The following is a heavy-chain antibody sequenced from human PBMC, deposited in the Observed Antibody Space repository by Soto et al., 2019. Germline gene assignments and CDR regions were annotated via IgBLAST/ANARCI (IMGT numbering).Heavy chain of an antibody. CDR1: RFTFSSYG. CDR3: ARDQREGPCVEFSFYGMHV. J-gene: IGHJ6*04. Sequence: PGGSLRLSCAASRFTFSSYGMHWVRQAPGKGLEWVAIIWSDGSNKYYADSVKGRFTISRDNSKNTLYLQMNSLRAEDTAVYYCARDQREGPCVEFSFYGMHVGGEGATVKVYS. CDR2: IWSDGSNK. V-gene: IGHV3-33*01. D-gene: IGHD1-26*01.